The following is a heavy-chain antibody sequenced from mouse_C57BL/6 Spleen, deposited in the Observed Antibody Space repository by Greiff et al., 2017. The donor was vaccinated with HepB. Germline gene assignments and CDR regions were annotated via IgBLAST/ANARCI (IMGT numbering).Heavy chain of an antibody. Sequence: QVQLQQPGAELVMPGASVKLSCKASGYTFTSYWMHWVKQRPGQGLEWIGEIDPSDSYTNYNPKFKGKSTLTVDTSSSTAYMQLSSLTSEDSAVYYCASENYVRFAYWGQGTLVTVSA. CDR1: GYTFTSYW. D-gene: IGHD1-1*01. CDR3: ASENYVRFAY. V-gene: IGHV1-69*01. J-gene: IGHJ3*01. CDR2: IDPSDSYT.